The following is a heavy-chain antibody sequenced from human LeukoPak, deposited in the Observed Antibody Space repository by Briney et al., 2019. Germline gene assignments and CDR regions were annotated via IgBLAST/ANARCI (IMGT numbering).Heavy chain of an antibody. CDR1: GRTFSRYA. J-gene: IGHJ4*02. D-gene: IGHD5-12*01. CDR3: ASGGGYSGYDWFDY. V-gene: IGHV1-69*13. CDR2: IIPIFGTA. Sequence: PVNASCKASGRTFSRYAISSVRQAPGQGLEWMGGIIPIFGTANYAQKFQGRVTITADESTSTAYMELSSVRSEDTAVYYCASGGGYSGYDWFDYWGQGTLVTVSS.